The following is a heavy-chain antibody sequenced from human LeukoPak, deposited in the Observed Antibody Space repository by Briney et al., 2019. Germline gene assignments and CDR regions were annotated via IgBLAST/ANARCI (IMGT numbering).Heavy chain of an antibody. Sequence: GGSLRLSCAASGFTFSSYAMSWVRQAPGKGLEWVSAISGSGGTTYYADSVKGRFTISRDNSKNTLYLQMNSLRAEDSALYYCAKDIYCDSSSCSRGAFDIWGQGTMVTASS. V-gene: IGHV3-23*01. D-gene: IGHD2-2*01. CDR3: AKDIYCDSSSCSRGAFDI. CDR2: ISGSGGTT. J-gene: IGHJ3*02. CDR1: GFTFSSYA.